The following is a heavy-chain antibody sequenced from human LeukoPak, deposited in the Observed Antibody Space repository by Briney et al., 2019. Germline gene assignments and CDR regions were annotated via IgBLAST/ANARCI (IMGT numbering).Heavy chain of an antibody. CDR3: ARRKGFGELYRWFDP. V-gene: IGHV4-34*01. CDR1: GGSFSGYY. J-gene: IGHJ5*02. CDR2: INHSGST. D-gene: IGHD3-10*01. Sequence: PSETLSLTCAVYGGSFSGYYWSWIRQPPGKGLEWIGEINHSGSTNYNPSLKSRVTISVDTSKNQFSLKLSSVTAADTAVYYCARRKGFGELYRWFDPWGQGTLVTVSS.